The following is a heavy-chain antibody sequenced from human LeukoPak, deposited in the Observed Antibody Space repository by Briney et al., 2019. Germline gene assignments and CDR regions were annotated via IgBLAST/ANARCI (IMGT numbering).Heavy chain of an antibody. V-gene: IGHV1-18*01. CDR3: ARDYYDSSGPRSTRGIDY. CDR1: GYTFTSYG. CDR2: ISAYNGNT. J-gene: IGHJ4*02. Sequence: ASVTVSCKASGYTFTSYGISWVRQAPGQGLEWMGRISAYNGNTNYAQKLQGRVTMTTDTSTSTAYMELRSLRSDDTAVYYCARDYYDSSGPRSTRGIDYWGQGTLVTVSS. D-gene: IGHD3-22*01.